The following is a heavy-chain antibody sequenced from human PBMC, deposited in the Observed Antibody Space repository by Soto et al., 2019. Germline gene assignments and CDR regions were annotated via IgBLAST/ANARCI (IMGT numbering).Heavy chain of an antibody. J-gene: IGHJ6*02. CDR1: GFTFGDYA. CDR3: TRVRDLYYYYGMDV. CDR2: IRSKAYGGTT. Sequence: GGSLRLSCTASGFTFGDYAMIWFRQAPGKGLEWVGFIRSKAYGGTTEYAASVKGRFTISRDDSKSIAYLQMNSLKTEDTAVYYCTRVRDLYYYYGMDVWGQGTTVTVSS. V-gene: IGHV3-49*03.